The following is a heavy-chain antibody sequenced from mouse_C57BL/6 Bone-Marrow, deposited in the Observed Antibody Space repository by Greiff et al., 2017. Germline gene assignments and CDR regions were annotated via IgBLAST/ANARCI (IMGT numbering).Heavy chain of an antibody. Sequence: VQLKHPGAELVMPGASVKLSCKASGYTFTSYWMHWVKQRPGQGLEWIGEIDPSDSYTNYNQKFKGKSTLTVDKSSSTAYMQLSSLTSEDSAVYYCARYREDYAMDYWGQGTSVTVSS. V-gene: IGHV1-69*01. J-gene: IGHJ4*01. CDR3: ARYREDYAMDY. CDR2: IDPSDSYT. CDR1: GYTFTSYW.